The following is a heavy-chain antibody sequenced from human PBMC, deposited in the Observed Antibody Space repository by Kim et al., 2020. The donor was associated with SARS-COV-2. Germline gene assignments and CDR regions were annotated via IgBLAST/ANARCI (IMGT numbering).Heavy chain of an antibody. CDR1: GYSFSDYW. Sequence: GESLKISCKDRGYSFSDYWLAWVRQMPGKGLEWVGIIYPGDSDIRYSPSFQGHVTISADYSSSTAYLQWSSLKASDTAIYYCARSSIRALLYFGEFVHWGQGTLVTVSS. V-gene: IGHV5-51*01. CDR2: IYPGDSDI. D-gene: IGHD3-10*01. CDR3: ARSSIRALLYFGEFVH. J-gene: IGHJ1*01.